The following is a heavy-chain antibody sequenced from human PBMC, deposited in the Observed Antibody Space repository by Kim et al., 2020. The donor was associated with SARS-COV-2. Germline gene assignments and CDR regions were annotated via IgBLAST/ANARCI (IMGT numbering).Heavy chain of an antibody. CDR2: INPSGGST. D-gene: IGHD6-13*01. Sequence: ASVKVSCKASGYTFTSYYMHWVRQAPGQGLEWMGIINPSGGSTSYAQKFQGRVTMTRDTSTSTVYMELSSLRSEDTAVYYCARVPAAGTLIQDNAFDIWGQGTMVTVSS. CDR3: ARVPAAGTLIQDNAFDI. J-gene: IGHJ3*02. V-gene: IGHV1-46*01. CDR1: GYTFTSYY.